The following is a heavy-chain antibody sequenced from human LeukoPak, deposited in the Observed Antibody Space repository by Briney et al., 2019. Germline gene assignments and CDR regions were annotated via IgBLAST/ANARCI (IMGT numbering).Heavy chain of an antibody. J-gene: IGHJ4*02. CDR3: ARSAAGTYY. CDR1: GFTFSNYY. D-gene: IGHD1-1*01. V-gene: IGHV3-21*01. Sequence: GGSLRLSCAASGFTFSNYYMNWVRQAPGKGLEWVSSISSSSTYIYYAVPVKGRFTVSRDNAKNSLYLQMNSLRAEDTAVYYCARSAAGTYYWGQGTLVTVSS. CDR2: ISSSSTYI.